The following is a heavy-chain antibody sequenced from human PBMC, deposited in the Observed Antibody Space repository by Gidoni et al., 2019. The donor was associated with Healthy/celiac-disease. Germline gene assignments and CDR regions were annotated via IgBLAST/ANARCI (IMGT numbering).Heavy chain of an antibody. CDR3: ARAPLYYYDSSGYYTGPYGMDV. V-gene: IGHV3-13*01. Sequence: EVQLVESGGGLVQPGGSLRLSCAASGFTFSSYDMHWVRQATGKGLEWVSAIGTAGDTYYPGSVKGRFTISRENAKNSLYLQMNSLRAGDTAVYYCARAPLYYYDSSGYYTGPYGMDVWGQGTTVTVSS. CDR2: IGTAGDT. J-gene: IGHJ6*02. D-gene: IGHD3-22*01. CDR1: GFTFSSYD.